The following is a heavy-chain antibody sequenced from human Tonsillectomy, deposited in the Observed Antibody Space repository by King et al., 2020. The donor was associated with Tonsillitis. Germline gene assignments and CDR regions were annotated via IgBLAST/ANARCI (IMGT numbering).Heavy chain of an antibody. CDR2: INPNSGGT. CDR1: GYTFTGYY. CDR3: AREFWCSSNSCYSKWFDP. Sequence: QLVQSGAEVKKPGASVKVSCKASGYTFTGYYMHWVRQAPGQGLEWMGWINPNSGGTNYAQKFQGRVTMTRDTSISTAYMELSRLGPDDTAVYYCAREFWCSSNSCYSKWFDPWGQGTLVTVSS. D-gene: IGHD2-2*01. J-gene: IGHJ5*02. V-gene: IGHV1-2*02.